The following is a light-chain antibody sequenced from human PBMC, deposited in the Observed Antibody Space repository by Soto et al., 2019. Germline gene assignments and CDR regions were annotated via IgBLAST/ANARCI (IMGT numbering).Light chain of an antibody. CDR1: SSNIGSNT. CDR3: AASHDSRNGWV. V-gene: IGLV1-44*01. J-gene: IGLJ3*02. CDR2: SSD. Sequence: QSVLTQPPSMSGTPGQRVTISCSGSSSNIGSNTVNWYQQLPGTAPKLLIYSSDQRPSGVPDRGSGSKSGTSASLAISGLQAEDEADYYCAASHDSRNGWVFGGGTKLTVL.